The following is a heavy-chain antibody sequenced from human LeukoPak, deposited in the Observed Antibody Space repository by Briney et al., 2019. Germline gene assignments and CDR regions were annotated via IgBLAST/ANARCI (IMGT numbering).Heavy chain of an antibody. V-gene: IGHV1-69*02. CDR3: AILTTVVTPGDY. CDR2: IIPILGIA. J-gene: IGHJ4*02. CDR1: GYTFTSYY. D-gene: IGHD4-23*01. Sequence: SVKVSCKASGYTFTSYYMHWVRQAPGQGLEWMGRIIPILGIANYAQKFQGRVTITADKSTSTAYMELSSLRSEDTAVYYCAILTTVVTPGDYWGQGTLVTVSS.